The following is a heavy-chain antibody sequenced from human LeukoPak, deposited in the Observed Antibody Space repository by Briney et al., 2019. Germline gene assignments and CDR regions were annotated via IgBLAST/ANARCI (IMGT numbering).Heavy chain of an antibody. CDR2: INHSGST. Sequence: SETLSLTCAVYGGSFSGYYWSWIRQPPGKGLEWIGEINHSGSTNYNPSLKSRVTISVDTSKNQFSLKLSSATAADTAVYYCARGHVNDYFDYWGQGTLVTVSS. CDR1: GGSFSGYY. J-gene: IGHJ4*02. CDR3: ARGHVNDYFDY. V-gene: IGHV4-34*01.